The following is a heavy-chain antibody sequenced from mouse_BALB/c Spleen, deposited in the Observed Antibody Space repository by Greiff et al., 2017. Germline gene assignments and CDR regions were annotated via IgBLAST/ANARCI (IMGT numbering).Heavy chain of an antibody. J-gene: IGHJ1*01. V-gene: IGHV1-4*02. CDR3: AGYYGSSSYWYFDV. CDR1: GYTFTSYT. D-gene: IGHD1-1*01. Sequence: QVQLQQSAAELARPGASVKMSCKASGYTFTSYTMHWVKQRPGQGLEWIGYINPSSGYTEYNQKFKDKTTLTADKSSSTAYMQLSSLTSEDSAVYYCAGYYGSSSYWYFDVWGAGTTVTVSS. CDR2: INPSSGYT.